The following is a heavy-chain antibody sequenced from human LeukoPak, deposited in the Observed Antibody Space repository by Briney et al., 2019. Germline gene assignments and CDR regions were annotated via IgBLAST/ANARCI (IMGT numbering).Heavy chain of an antibody. D-gene: IGHD6-19*01. Sequence: GESLKISCKGSGYSFTSFWIGWVRQMPGKGLEWMGIIYPGDSSLRYSPSFQGQATISADKSITTAYLQWSSLKASDTAMYYCARLSSSAWSAIDYWGQGALVTVSS. V-gene: IGHV5-51*01. J-gene: IGHJ4*02. CDR1: GYSFTSFW. CDR2: IYPGDSSL. CDR3: ARLSSSAWSAIDY.